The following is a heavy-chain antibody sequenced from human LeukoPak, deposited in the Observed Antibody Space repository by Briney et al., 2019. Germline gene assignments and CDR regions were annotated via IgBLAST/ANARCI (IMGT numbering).Heavy chain of an antibody. J-gene: IGHJ4*02. CDR1: GYTFTRYE. CDR3: VRDPGAATFDY. V-gene: IGHV1-18*01. Sequence: APVKVSCKTSGYTFTRYEITWVRQAPGQGPEWMGGINVKNGNTNYAQKLRGRVTLTRDTSTSTAYMELRSLTSDDTAVYYCVRDPGAATFDYWGQGTLVTVSP. CDR2: INVKNGNT. D-gene: IGHD2-15*01.